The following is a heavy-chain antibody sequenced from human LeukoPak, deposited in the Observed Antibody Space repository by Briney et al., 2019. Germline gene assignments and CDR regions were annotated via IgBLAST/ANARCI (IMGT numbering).Heavy chain of an antibody. Sequence: GASVKVSCRASGYTFTDFYIHWVRQAPGQALEWMAWINPNTGDTHYAQSFQGRVTVTRDTSISTAYMELTRLRSDDTAVFYCARENYSNYVDYWGQGSLVTVSS. CDR2: INPNTGDT. CDR3: ARENYSNYVDY. CDR1: GYTFTDFY. J-gene: IGHJ4*02. D-gene: IGHD4-11*01. V-gene: IGHV1-2*02.